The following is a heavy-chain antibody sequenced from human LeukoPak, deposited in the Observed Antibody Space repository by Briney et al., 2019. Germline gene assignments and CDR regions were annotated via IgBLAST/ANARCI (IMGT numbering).Heavy chain of an antibody. CDR2: ISYDGSDE. V-gene: IGHV3-30*04. D-gene: IGHD6-19*01. J-gene: IGHJ5*02. CDR3: ARDLSSDWSSWFDP. CDR1: GFTFSIYA. Sequence: PGGSLRLSCAASGFTFSIYAMHWVRQAPGKGLEWVAVISYDGSDEYYADSVKGRFTISRDNSKNTLSLQMNSLRAEDTAVYYCARDLSSDWSSWFDPWGQGTLVTVSS.